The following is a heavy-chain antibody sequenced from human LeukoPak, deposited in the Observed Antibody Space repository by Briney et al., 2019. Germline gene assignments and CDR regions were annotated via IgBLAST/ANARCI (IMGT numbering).Heavy chain of an antibody. CDR2: ISYDGSNK. CDR1: GFTFSSYA. V-gene: IGHV3-30-3*01. Sequence: GGSLRLSCAASGFTFSSYAMHWARQAPGKGLEWVALISYDGSNKYYADSVKGRFTTSRDNSKNTLYLQMNSLRAEDTAVYYCARARIHCSSTSCSTAEFDPWGQGTLVTVSS. D-gene: IGHD2-2*01. CDR3: ARARIHCSSTSCSTAEFDP. J-gene: IGHJ5*02.